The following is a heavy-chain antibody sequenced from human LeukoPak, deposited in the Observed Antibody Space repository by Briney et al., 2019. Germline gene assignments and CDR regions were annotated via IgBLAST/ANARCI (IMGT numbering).Heavy chain of an antibody. CDR2: ISSSSSYK. D-gene: IGHD3-3*01. V-gene: IGHV3-21*01. J-gene: IGHJ5*02. CDR1: GFTFSSYA. Sequence: GGSLRLSCAASGFTFSSYAMHWVRQAPGKGLEWVPSISSSSSYKYYADSVKGRFTISRDNAKNSLYLQMNSLRAEDTAVYYCARDRPNSFWSGYYTAWGQGTLVTVSS. CDR3: ARDRPNSFWSGYYTA.